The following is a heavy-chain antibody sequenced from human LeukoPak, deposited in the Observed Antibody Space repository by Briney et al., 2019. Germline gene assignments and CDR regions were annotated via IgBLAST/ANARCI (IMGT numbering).Heavy chain of an antibody. CDR2: IYHSGST. Sequence: SQTLSLTCTVSGGSISSGGYYWSWIRQPPGKGLEWIGYIYHSGSTYYNPSLKSRVTISVDRSKNQFSLKLSSVTAADTAVYYCARDRQVGLDYWGQGTLVTVSS. J-gene: IGHJ4*02. D-gene: IGHD3-16*01. CDR1: GGSISSGGYY. V-gene: IGHV4-30-2*01. CDR3: ARDRQVGLDY.